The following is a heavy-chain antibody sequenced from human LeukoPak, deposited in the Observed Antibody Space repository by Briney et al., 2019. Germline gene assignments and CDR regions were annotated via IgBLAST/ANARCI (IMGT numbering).Heavy chain of an antibody. V-gene: IGHV3-7*01. J-gene: IGHJ4*02. CDR3: VRSLSLAY. D-gene: IGHD3-16*01. CDR1: GGSISSGGYY. Sequence: ETLSLTCTVSGGSISSGGYYWSWIRQHPGKGLEWVANIKQDGSEKYYVDSVKGRFTISRDNAENSLYLQMNNLRVEDMAVYYCVRSLSLAYWGQGALVTVSS. CDR2: IKQDGSEK.